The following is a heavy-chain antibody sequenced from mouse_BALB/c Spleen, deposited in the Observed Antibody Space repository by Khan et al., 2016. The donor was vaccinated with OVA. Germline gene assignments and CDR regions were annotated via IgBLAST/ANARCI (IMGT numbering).Heavy chain of an antibody. V-gene: IGHV1-18*01. CDR3: TRGGHGSPFDY. CDR2: ITPNNGGT. J-gene: IGHJ2*01. Sequence: VQLQQSGPELVKPGASVTIPCKASGYTFTDYNMDWVKQSHGKSLEWIGDITPNNGGTIYNQRFKGKATLTVDKSSSTAYMELSSLTSEDTAVDYCTRGGHGSPFDYWGQGTTLTVSS. CDR1: GYTFTDYN. D-gene: IGHD1-1*01.